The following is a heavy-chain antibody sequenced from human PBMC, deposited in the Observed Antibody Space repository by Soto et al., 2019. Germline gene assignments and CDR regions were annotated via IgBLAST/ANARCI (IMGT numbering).Heavy chain of an antibody. CDR1: GGSFSGYY. J-gene: IGHJ4*02. D-gene: IGHD3-3*01. CDR2: INHSGST. Sequence: LSLTCAVYGGSFSGYYWSWIRQPPGKGLEWIGEINHSGSTNYNPSLKSRVTISVDTSKNQFSLKLSSVTAADTAVYYCARNGYDFWSGYKYYFDYWGQGTLVTVSS. CDR3: ARNGYDFWSGYKYYFDY. V-gene: IGHV4-34*01.